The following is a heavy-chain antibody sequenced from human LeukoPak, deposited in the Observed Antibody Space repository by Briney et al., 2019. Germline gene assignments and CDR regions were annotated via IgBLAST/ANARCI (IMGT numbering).Heavy chain of an antibody. CDR3: ARDQAITFGGVIVNPCYFDY. CDR2: ISAYNGNT. D-gene: IGHD3-16*02. J-gene: IGHJ4*02. V-gene: IGHV1-18*01. CDR1: GYTFTSYG. Sequence: GASVKVSCKASGYTFTSYGISWVRQAPGQGLEWMGWISAYNGNTNYAQKLQGRVTMTTDTSTSTAYMELRSLRSDDTAVYYCARDQAITFGGVIVNPCYFDYWGQGTLVTVSS.